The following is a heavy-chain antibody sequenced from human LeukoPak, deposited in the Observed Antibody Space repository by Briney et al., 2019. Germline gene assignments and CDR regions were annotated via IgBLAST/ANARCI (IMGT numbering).Heavy chain of an antibody. Sequence: SLRLSCAASALTFDDYAIHQVRHPPGKGLLGVSGISWNGGSIGYEDSVKGRFTTSSDNAKNSLYLQMNSLRAEDTALYYCAGGNYGGYWYFDLWGRGTLVTVS. CDR3: AGGNYGGYWYFDL. V-gene: IGHV3-9*01. D-gene: IGHD4-23*01. CDR1: ALTFDDYA. CDR2: ISWNGGSI. J-gene: IGHJ2*01.